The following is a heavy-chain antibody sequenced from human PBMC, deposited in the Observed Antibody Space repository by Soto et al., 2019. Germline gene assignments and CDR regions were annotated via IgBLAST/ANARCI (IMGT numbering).Heavy chain of an antibody. CDR2: INPNSGGT. CDR3: ARARHPRIAVAVHNLGYNRFAP. D-gene: IGHD6-19*01. Sequence: ASVKVSCKASGYTFTGYYMHWVRQAPGQGLEWMGWINPNSGGTNYAQKFQGWVTMTRDTSISTAYMELSRLRSDDTAVYYCARARHPRIAVAVHNLGYNRFAPWGQGTLVPVSS. V-gene: IGHV1-2*04. J-gene: IGHJ5*02. CDR1: GYTFTGYY.